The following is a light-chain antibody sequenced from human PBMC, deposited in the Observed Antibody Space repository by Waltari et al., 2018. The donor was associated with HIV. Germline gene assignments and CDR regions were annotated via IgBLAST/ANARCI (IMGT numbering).Light chain of an antibody. CDR2: GVN. J-gene: IGLJ2*01. CDR3: SSYAGPNHLL. Sequence: QSALTQPPSASGSPGQSVTFSCTGTSSAVGPYNFVSWYQQHPGKAPKLIIYGVNRRPSGVPDRFSGSKSGNTASLTVSGLQADDEADYYCSSYAGPNHLLFGGGTKLTVL. V-gene: IGLV2-8*01. CDR1: SSAVGPYNF.